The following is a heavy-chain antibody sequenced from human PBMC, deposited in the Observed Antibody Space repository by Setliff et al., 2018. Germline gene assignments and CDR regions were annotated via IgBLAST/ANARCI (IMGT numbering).Heavy chain of an antibody. V-gene: IGHV4-61*01. CDR2: IYYTGTT. J-gene: IGHJ4*01. D-gene: IGHD3-16*01. Sequence: SETLSLTCTVSGDSVNANYYWSWIRQPPGKGLEWIGYIYYTGTTKYNPSLRSRVTISVDTSKNQVSLKLNSMTDADTAVYYCARTSYDDIRGYYLPYWGQGTLVTAPQ. CDR3: ARTSYDDIRGYYLPY. CDR1: GDSVNANYY.